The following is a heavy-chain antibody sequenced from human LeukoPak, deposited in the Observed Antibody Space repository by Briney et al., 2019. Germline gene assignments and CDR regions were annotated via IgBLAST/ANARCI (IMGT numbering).Heavy chain of an antibody. D-gene: IGHD6-19*01. J-gene: IGHJ4*02. V-gene: IGHV1-69*04. CDR3: AREPGYSSGWYVDY. CDR2: IIPILGIA. Sequence: SVKVSCKASGGTFSSYAISWGRQAPGQGLEWMGRIIPILGIANYAQKFQGRVTITADKSTSTAYMELSSLRSEDTAVYYCAREPGYSSGWYVDYWGQGTLVTVSS. CDR1: GGTFSSYA.